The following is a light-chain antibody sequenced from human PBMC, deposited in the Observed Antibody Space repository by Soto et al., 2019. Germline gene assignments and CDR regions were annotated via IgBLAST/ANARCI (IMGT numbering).Light chain of an antibody. CDR1: QNVVSY. J-gene: IGKJ5*01. Sequence: EILLTQSPATLSLSPGERATLSCRASQNVVSYLAWYQQKPGQAPRLVIYNASHRATGIPGRFSGSGSGTDFTLTISSLEPEDFAVYYCQQRSNWPSITFGQGTRLEIK. CDR2: NAS. V-gene: IGKV3-11*01. CDR3: QQRSNWPSIT.